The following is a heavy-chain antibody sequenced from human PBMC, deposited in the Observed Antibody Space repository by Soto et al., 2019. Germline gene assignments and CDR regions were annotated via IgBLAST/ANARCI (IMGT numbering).Heavy chain of an antibody. D-gene: IGHD1-1*01. CDR2: ISDEGSNN. J-gene: IGHJ3*02. V-gene: IGHV3-30-3*01. CDR1: GFTFSSYA. Sequence: PGGSLRLSCAASGFTFSSYAMNWVRQAPGKGLEWVAVISDEGSNNYYADSVKGRFTISRDNSKNTLYLQMNSLRAEDTAVYYCARVRERSLQEHAFDIWGQGTMVTVSS. CDR3: ARVRERSLQEHAFDI.